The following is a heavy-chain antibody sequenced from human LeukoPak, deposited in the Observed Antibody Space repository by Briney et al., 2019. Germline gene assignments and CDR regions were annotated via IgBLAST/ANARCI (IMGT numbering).Heavy chain of an antibody. V-gene: IGHV4-59*08. CDR1: GGSISSYY. CDR3: ARSSDYYGSDQLDY. Sequence: SETLSLTCTVSGGSISSYYWSWIRQPPGKGLEWIGYIYYSGSTNYNPSLKSRVTISVDTSKNQFSLKPSSVTAADTAVYYCARSSDYYGSDQLDYWGQGTLVTVSS. CDR2: IYYSGST. D-gene: IGHD3-10*01. J-gene: IGHJ4*02.